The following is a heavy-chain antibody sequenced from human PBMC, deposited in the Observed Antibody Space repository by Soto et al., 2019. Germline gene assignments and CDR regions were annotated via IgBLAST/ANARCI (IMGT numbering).Heavy chain of an antibody. V-gene: IGHV3-74*01. Sequence: GGSLRLSCAASGFTFSSYWMHWVRQAPGKGLVWVSRINSDGSSTSYADSVKGRFTISRDNAKNTLYLQMNSLRAEDTAVYYCARSITGYSYADSWGQGTLVTVSS. CDR2: INSDGSST. CDR3: ARSITGYSYADS. D-gene: IGHD5-18*01. J-gene: IGHJ4*02. CDR1: GFTFSSYW.